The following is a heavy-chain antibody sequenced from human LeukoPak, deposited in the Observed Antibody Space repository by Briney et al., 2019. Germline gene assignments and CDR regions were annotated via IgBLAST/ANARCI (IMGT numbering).Heavy chain of an antibody. J-gene: IGHJ5*02. CDR1: GFTFSSYD. D-gene: IGHD5-12*01. CDR3: ARARGGSNWFDP. Sequence: GGSLRLSCAASGFTFSSYDMHWVRQATGKGLEWVSAIGTAGDTYYPGSVKGRFAISRENAKNSLYLQMNSLRAGDTAVYYCARARGGSNWFDPWGQGTLVTVSS. V-gene: IGHV3-13*01. CDR2: IGTAGDT.